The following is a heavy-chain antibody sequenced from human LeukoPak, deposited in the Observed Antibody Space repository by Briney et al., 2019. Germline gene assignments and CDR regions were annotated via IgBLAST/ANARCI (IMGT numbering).Heavy chain of an antibody. J-gene: IGHJ5*02. V-gene: IGHV5-51*01. CDR2: IYPGDSDA. CDR3: ARLGIAAAGPLTGFDH. CDR1: GSSFTNYW. D-gene: IGHD6-13*01. Sequence: GASLQISCKGAGSSFTNYWIGWVRPMPGKGVEWMGIIYPGDSDARYSPSFQGQVTISADKSISTAYLQWSSLKASDTAMYYCARLGIAAAGPLTGFDHWGQGTLVAVSP.